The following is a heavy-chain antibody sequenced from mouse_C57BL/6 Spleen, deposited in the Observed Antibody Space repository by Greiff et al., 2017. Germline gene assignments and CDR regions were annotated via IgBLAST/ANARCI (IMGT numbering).Heavy chain of an antibody. V-gene: IGHV1-72*01. D-gene: IGHD1-1*01. CDR2: IDPNSGGT. CDR1: GYTFTSYW. CDR3: ASIYYYGSTNFDV. J-gene: IGHJ1*03. Sequence: QVQLQQPGAELVKPGASVKLSCKASGYTFTSYWMHWVKQRPGRGLEWIGGIDPNSGGTKYNEKFKSKATLTVDKPSSTAYMQLSSLTSEDSAVYYCASIYYYGSTNFDVWGTGTTVTVSS.